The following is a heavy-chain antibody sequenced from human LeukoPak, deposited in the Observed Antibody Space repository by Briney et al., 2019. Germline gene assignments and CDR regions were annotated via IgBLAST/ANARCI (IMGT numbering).Heavy chain of an antibody. CDR3: ARGGAVVPAAMTWFDP. J-gene: IGHJ5*02. D-gene: IGHD2-2*01. Sequence: SETLSLTCAVYGGSFSGYYWSWIRQPPGKGLEWIGEINHSGSTNYNPSLKSRVTISVDTSKNQFSLKLSSVTAADTAVYYCARGGAVVPAAMTWFDPWGQGTLVTVSS. CDR2: INHSGST. V-gene: IGHV4-34*01. CDR1: GGSFSGYY.